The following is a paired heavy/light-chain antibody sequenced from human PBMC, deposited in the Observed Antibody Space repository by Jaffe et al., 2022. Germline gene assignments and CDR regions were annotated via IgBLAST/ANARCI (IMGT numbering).Light chain of an antibody. CDR3: NSRDSSGEHHFV. V-gene: IGLV3-19*01. CDR1: SLRSFY. CDR2: GKN. J-gene: IGLJ1*01. Sequence: SSELTQDPSVSVALGQTVRITCQGDSLRSFYATWYQQKPGQAPIVVIYGKNNRPSGIPDRFSGSNSENTASLTITGAQAEDEADYYCNSRDSSGEHHFVFGGGTKVTVL.
Heavy chain of an antibody. CDR2: ISWHSEDI. CDR3: ARETARCSGGTCYPVIDY. Sequence: EVQLEESGGALKQPGTSLKISCAASGFRFDDYATHWVRQRPGRGLEWVSGISWHSEDIDYADSVKGRFIVSRDNAKNALFLQMNSLRPEDTALYYCARETARCSGGTCYPVIDYWGKGTLVTVSP. V-gene: IGHV3-9*01. D-gene: IGHD2-15*01. J-gene: IGHJ4*02. CDR1: GFRFDDYA.